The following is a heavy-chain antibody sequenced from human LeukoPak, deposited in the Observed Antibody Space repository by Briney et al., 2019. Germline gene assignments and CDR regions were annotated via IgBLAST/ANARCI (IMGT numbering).Heavy chain of an antibody. CDR2: INSDGSST. CDR1: GFTFSSYW. J-gene: IGHJ4*02. V-gene: IGHV3-74*01. D-gene: IGHD3-10*01. CDR3: ARERGSGSYYEPLDY. Sequence: PGGSLRLSCAASGFTFSSYWMHWVRQAPGKGLVWVSRINSDGSSTSYADSVKGRFTISRDNAKNSLYLQMNSLRAEDTAVYYCARERGSGSYYEPLDYWGQGTLVTVSS.